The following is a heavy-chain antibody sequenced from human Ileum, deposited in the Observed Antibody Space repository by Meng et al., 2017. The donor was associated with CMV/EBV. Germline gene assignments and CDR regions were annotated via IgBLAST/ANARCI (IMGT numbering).Heavy chain of an antibody. Sequence: GESLKISCAASGFTFSSYWMTWVRQAPGRGLEWVANINQDGSERYYVDSVKGRFTISRDNAKNSLYLQMNSLRAEDTAVYYCVVRDYHSDYWGQGKLVTVSS. CDR2: INQDGSER. D-gene: IGHD3-10*01. V-gene: IGHV3-7*01. CDR3: VVRDYHSDY. J-gene: IGHJ4*02. CDR1: GFTFSSYW.